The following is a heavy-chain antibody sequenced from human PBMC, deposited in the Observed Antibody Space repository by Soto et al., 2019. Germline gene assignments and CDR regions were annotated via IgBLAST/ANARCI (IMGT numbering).Heavy chain of an antibody. CDR2: SSYNGGT. CDR3: ARHRIEVVWRGFDF. V-gene: IGHV4-39*01. Sequence: QLQLQESGPGLVKPSETLSLTCTVSTDSSSFTNSYWGWIRQPPGKGLQWIGSSSYNGGTFYNPHLKGRVIISFDTSKKQSSLHVTTVTAADNAVYFCARHRIEVVWRGFDFWGQGSPVTVSS. CDR1: TDSSSFTNSY. D-gene: IGHD3-10*01. J-gene: IGHJ4*02.